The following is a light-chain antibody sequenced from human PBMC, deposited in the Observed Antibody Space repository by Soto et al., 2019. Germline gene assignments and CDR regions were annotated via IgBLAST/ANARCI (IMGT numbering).Light chain of an antibody. CDR1: QSVSSY. CDR3: QVRSNWSSA. J-gene: IGKJ5*01. Sequence: DIQLTQSPATLSLTLGERATITCRASQSVSSYLNWYQQKPGQAPKLLIYAASNLETGVPSRFSGTGSGTDFTLTINNLEPEDFATYYCQVRSNWSSAFGRGTLLEI. V-gene: IGKV1-39*01. CDR2: AAS.